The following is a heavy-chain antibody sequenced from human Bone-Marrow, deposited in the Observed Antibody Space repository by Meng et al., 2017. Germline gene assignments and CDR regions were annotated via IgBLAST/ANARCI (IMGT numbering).Heavy chain of an antibody. J-gene: IGHJ4*02. CDR1: GYTFTAYH. CDR2: IDPYRNGT. CDR3: ARARGSLFSTAYPFDS. D-gene: IGHD3/OR15-3a*01. V-gene: IGHV1-2*06. Sequence: ASVKVSCKSSGYTFTAYHIHWVRQAPGQGLEWIGRIDPYRNGTSYSQKLHDRVTMTSDTSIGTAYMELSSLSSGDSAVYYCARARGSLFSTAYPFDSWAQGKVVNGAS.